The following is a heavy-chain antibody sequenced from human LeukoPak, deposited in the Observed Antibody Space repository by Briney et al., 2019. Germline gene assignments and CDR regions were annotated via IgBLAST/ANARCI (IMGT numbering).Heavy chain of an antibody. CDR1: GFTVSSEY. CDR2: IYSAGNT. V-gene: IGHV3-53*01. CDR3: ARSILDGSGSYYMAY. D-gene: IGHD3-10*01. Sequence: PGGSLRLSCAASGFTVSSEYMSWVRQAPGQGLEWVSVIYSAGNTYYAASVKGRFTISRDNSENTLYIQMNSLGAEDTAVYYCARSILDGSGSYYMAYWGQGTLVTVSS. J-gene: IGHJ4*02.